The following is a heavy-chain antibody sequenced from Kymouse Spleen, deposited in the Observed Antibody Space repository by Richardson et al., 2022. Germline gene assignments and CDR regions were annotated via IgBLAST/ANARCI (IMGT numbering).Heavy chain of an antibody. J-gene: IGHJ6*02. Sequence: QVQLQQWGAGLLKPSETLSLTCAVYGGSFSGYYWSWIRQPPGKGLEWIGEINHSGSTNYNPSLKSRVTISVDTSKNQFSLKLSSVTAADTAVYYCARGPRSSDGMDVWGQGTTVTVSS. CDR2: INHSGST. CDR1: GGSFSGYY. D-gene: IGHD6-6*01. CDR3: ARGPRSSDGMDV. V-gene: IGHV4-34*01.